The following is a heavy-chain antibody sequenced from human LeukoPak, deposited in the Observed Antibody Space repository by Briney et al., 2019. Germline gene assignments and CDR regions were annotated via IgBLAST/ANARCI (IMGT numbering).Heavy chain of an antibody. CDR3: ARDKFRFDN. V-gene: IGHV3-33*01. D-gene: IGHD3-10*01. CDR1: GFIFSSYG. Sequence: PGGSLRLSCAASGFIFSSYGMHWVRQAPGKGLEWVAVIWYNGSKKYYADSVKGRFTISRDNSKNALYLQMNSLRAEDTAVYYCARDKFRFDNWGQGTLVTVSS. CDR2: IWYNGSKK. J-gene: IGHJ4*02.